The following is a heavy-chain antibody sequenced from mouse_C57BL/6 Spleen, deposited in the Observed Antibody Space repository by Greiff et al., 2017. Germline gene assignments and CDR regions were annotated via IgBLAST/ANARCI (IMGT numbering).Heavy chain of an antibody. Sequence: QVQLQQPGAELVKPGASVKVSCKASGYTFTSYWMHWVKQRPGQGLEWIGRIHPSDSDTNYNQKFKGTATLTVDKSSSTAYMQRSSLTSEDSAVYYCANGYGNYGWYFDVWGTGTTVTVSS. CDR3: ANGYGNYGWYFDV. CDR2: IHPSDSDT. D-gene: IGHD2-10*02. V-gene: IGHV1-74*01. J-gene: IGHJ1*03. CDR1: GYTFTSYW.